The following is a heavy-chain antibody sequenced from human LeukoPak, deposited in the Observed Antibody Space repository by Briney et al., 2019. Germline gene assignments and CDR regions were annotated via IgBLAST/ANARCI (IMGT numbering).Heavy chain of an antibody. CDR3: ARGTTDFDY. V-gene: IGHV4-38-2*02. J-gene: IGHJ4*02. D-gene: IGHD4-11*01. CDR2: IYHSGST. Sequence: SETLSLTCTVSGCSISSGYYWGWIRQPPGKGLEWIGSIYHSGSTYYNPSLKSRVTISVDTSKNQFSLKLSSVTAADTAVYYCARGTTDFDYWGQGTLVTVSS. CDR1: GCSISSGYY.